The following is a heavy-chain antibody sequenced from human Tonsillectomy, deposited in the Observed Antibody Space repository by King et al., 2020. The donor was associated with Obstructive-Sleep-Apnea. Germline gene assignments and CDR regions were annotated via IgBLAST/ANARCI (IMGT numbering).Heavy chain of an antibody. J-gene: IGHJ2*01. Sequence: QLVQSGGGLVQPGGSLRLSCAASGFTFSSYWMSWVRQAPGKGLEWVANIKQDGSEKYYVDSVKGRFTISRDNAKNSLYLQMNSLRAEDTAGYYCARSRLLGYCSGGSCYSWYFDLWGRGTLVTVSS. D-gene: IGHD2-15*01. V-gene: IGHV3-7*03. CDR3: ARSRLLGYCSGGSCYSWYFDL. CDR1: GFTFSSYW. CDR2: IKQDGSEK.